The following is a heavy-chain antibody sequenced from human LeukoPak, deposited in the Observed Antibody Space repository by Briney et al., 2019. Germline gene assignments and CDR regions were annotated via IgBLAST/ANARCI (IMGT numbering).Heavy chain of an antibody. V-gene: IGHV3-48*03. CDR3: ARTFQSSPFVFGY. CDR1: GFSFSSYE. D-gene: IGHD2/OR15-2a*01. J-gene: IGHJ4*02. Sequence: PGGSLRLSCAASGFSFSSYEMNWVRQAPGKGLEWVSYISSSGSTFYYADSVKGRSTISRDNGKNSLYLQINSLRAEDTAVYYCARTFQSSPFVFGYWGQGTLVTVSS. CDR2: ISSSGSTF.